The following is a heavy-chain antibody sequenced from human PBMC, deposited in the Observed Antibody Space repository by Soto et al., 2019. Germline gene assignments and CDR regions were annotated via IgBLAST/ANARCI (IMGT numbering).Heavy chain of an antibody. Sequence: SETLSLTCTVSGGSISSGGYYWSWIRQHPGKGLEWIGYIYYSGSTYYNPSLKSRVTISVDTSKNQFSLKLSSVTAVDTAVYYCARAYRGYYYDSSGYPHYDAFDIWGQGTMVTVSS. D-gene: IGHD3-22*01. CDR2: IYYSGST. V-gene: IGHV4-31*02. CDR3: ARAYRGYYYDSSGYPHYDAFDI. J-gene: IGHJ3*02. CDR1: GGSISSGGYY.